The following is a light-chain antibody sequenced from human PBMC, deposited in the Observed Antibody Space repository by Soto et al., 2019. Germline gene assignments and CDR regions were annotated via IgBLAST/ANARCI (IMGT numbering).Light chain of an antibody. Sequence: EIVLTQSPATLSLSPGERATLSCRASQSVSTYLAWYQQKPGQNPRLLIYGASSRATGIPDRFSGSGSGTDFTLTISRLEPEDFAVYYCQQYGSSPRTFGQGTKLEIK. CDR2: GAS. J-gene: IGKJ2*01. CDR3: QQYGSSPRT. CDR1: QSVSTY. V-gene: IGKV3-20*01.